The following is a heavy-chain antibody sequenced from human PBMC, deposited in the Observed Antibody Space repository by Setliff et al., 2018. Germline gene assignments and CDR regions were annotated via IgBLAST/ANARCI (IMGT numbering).Heavy chain of an antibody. CDR2: VDHSGNT. CDR1: GDSISRSTYC. Sequence: PSETLSLTCTVSGDSISRSTYCWGWIRQSPGKGLDWIGTVDHSGNTFYNPSLKSRVTISVDTSKNQFSLKLTSVSAADTAVYYCARRDSTGFYGYSFDFWGQGTLVTVSS. V-gene: IGHV4-39*01. J-gene: IGHJ4*02. CDR3: ARRDSTGFYGYSFDF. D-gene: IGHD3-22*01.